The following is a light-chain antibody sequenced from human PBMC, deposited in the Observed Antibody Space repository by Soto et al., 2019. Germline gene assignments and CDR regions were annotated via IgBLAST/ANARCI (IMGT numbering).Light chain of an antibody. CDR2: ENN. J-gene: IGLJ2*01. V-gene: IGLV1-51*02. CDR1: TSNIGTNY. Sequence: QSVLTQPPSVSAAPGQKVTISCSGTTSNIGTNYVSWYRQLPGTAPKLLIYENNKRPSGIPDRISGSKSGTSATLGITGLQTGDEAFYYCETWDSSLTAGVFGGGTKLTVL. CDR3: ETWDSSLTAGV.